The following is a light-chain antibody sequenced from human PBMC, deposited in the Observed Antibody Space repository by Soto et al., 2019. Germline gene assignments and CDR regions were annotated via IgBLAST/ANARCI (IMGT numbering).Light chain of an antibody. CDR2: DAS. CDR1: QSLNNG. J-gene: IGKJ1*01. CDR3: LQYNGYYRT. Sequence: IKMSHSGSALSASVEDRVTITCRASQSLNNGLAWYQQKPGKAPNLLIYDASTLERGVPSRFSGTGSGTTFTLTISSLQSDDFATYYCLQYNGYYRTFGQGAKV. V-gene: IGKV1-5*01.